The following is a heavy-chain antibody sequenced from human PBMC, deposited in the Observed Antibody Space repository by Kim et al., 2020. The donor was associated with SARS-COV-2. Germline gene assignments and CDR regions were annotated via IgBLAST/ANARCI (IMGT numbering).Heavy chain of an antibody. CDR1: GGSYSGHY. CDR3: RKHGGAMDS. V-gene: IGHV4-34*01. CDR2: INPDGST. J-gene: IGHJ4*02. D-gene: IGHD2-2*01. Sequence: SETLSLTCAVYGGSYSGHYWSWIRQPPGKGLAWIGEINPDGSTHYNPSLKSRVTISVDTSKNQLSLMLSSVTAADTAVYYCRKHGGAMDSWGQGSLVTVS.